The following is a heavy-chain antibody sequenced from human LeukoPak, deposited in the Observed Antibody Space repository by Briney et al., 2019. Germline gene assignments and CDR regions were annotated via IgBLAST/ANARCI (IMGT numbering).Heavy chain of an antibody. CDR1: GFTFSSYG. CDR2: IRYDGSNK. J-gene: IGHJ4*02. D-gene: IGHD6-13*01. Sequence: GGSLRLSCAASGFTFSSYGMHWVRQAPGKGLEWVAFIRYDGSNKYYADSVKGRFTISRDNSKNTLYLQMNSLRAEDTAVYYCAKDGGGYSSSCAYYFDYWGQGTLVTVSS. V-gene: IGHV3-30*02. CDR3: AKDGGGYSSSCAYYFDY.